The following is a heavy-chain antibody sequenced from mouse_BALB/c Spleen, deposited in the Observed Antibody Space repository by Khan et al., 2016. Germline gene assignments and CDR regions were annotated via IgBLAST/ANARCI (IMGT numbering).Heavy chain of an antibody. V-gene: IGHV1-7*01. D-gene: IGHD1-1*01. Sequence: QVQLQQPGAELAKPGASVKMSCKAAGYTFTSHWMHWIKQRPGQGLEWIGYINPSSGYTDYSQKFKDKATLTADKSSSTAYMQLSSLTSEDSAISYCTRVYYGYAMDYWGQGTSVTVAS. CDR2: INPSSGYT. CDR1: GYTFTSHW. J-gene: IGHJ4*01. CDR3: TRVYYGYAMDY.